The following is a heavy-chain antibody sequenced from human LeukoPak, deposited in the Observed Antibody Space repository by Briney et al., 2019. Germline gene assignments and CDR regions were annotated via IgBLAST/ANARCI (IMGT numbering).Heavy chain of an antibody. CDR1: GFTFGKYW. CDR2: IKLDGSEK. D-gene: IGHD7-27*01. CDR3: ARNAPRTGDFNS. V-gene: IGHV3-7*03. J-gene: IGHJ4*02. Sequence: GGSLRLSCVASGFTFGKYWMSWVRQAPGKGLEWVANIKLDGSEKNYVDSVKGRFTISRDNTKNSLYLQMNSLRVEDTAVFYCARNAPRTGDFNSWGQGALVTVSS.